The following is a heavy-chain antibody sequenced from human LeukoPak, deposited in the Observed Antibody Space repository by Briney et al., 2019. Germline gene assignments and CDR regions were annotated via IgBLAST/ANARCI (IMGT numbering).Heavy chain of an antibody. V-gene: IGHV3-23*01. D-gene: IGHD2-2*01. J-gene: IGHJ6*02. CDR1: AFIFSTYA. CDR3: ANAVCTTSSCSGFYGMDV. Sequence: GGSLSLFCAASAFIFSTYAMNWVRRAPGEGLECVSSISSGGGTTYYADSVKGRFTISRDNSKNTLYLQMNSLRPEDTAMYYCANAVCTTSSCSGFYGMDVWGQGTTVAVSS. CDR2: ISSGGGTT.